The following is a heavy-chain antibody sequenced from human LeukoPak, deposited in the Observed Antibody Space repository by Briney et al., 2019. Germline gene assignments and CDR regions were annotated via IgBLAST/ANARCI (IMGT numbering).Heavy chain of an antibody. CDR3: ARGYYSSSRFDS. Sequence: GGSLRLSCAASGFPFSNYWMHWVCQAPGKGLVWVSRVNSDGSTTNYADSVKGRFTISRDNAENTLYMRMNSLRPEDTAVYYCARGYYSSSRFDSWGQGTLVTVSS. D-gene: IGHD6-13*01. CDR2: VNSDGSTT. J-gene: IGHJ4*02. CDR1: GFPFSNYW. V-gene: IGHV3-74*01.